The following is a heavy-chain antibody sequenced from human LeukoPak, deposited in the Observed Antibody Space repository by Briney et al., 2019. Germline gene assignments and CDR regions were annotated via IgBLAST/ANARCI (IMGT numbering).Heavy chain of an antibody. CDR3: AEVRDGGLDY. V-gene: IGHV1-2*02. J-gene: IGHJ4*02. CDR2: INPNSGGT. D-gene: IGHD5-24*01. Sequence: ASVKVSFKASGYTFTGYYMHWGRQAPGQGLEWMGWINPNSGGTNYAQKFQGRVTMTRDTSISTAYMELSRLRSDDTAAYCCAEVRDGGLDYWGQGTLVTVSS. CDR1: GYTFTGYY.